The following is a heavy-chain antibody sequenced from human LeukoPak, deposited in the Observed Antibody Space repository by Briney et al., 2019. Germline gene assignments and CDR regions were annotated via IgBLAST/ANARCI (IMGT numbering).Heavy chain of an antibody. D-gene: IGHD6-19*01. Sequence: GGSLRLSCAASGFTFSDYYMSWIRQAPGRGLECVSYISSSGSTNYADSVKDRVTVFRDNAKNSLYLQMNSLRAEDTAVYYCARGGGSGWYRPAVLEFWGQGTLVTVSS. V-gene: IGHV3-11*06. CDR2: ISSSGST. J-gene: IGHJ4*02. CDR3: ARGGGSGWYRPAVLEF. CDR1: GFTFSDYY.